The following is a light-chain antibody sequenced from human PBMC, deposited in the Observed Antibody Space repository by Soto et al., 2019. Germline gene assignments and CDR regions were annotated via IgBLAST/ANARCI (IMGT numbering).Light chain of an antibody. V-gene: IGLV2-11*01. CDR2: DVS. CDR1: GSDVGGYDF. J-gene: IGLJ2*01. CDR3: CSFAGTYTVV. Sequence: QSALTQPRSVSGSPGQSVTLSCSGSGSDVGGYDFVSCYQQHPGKAPKLIIYDVSKRPSGVPDRYSGSKSGNTASLTISGLQAEDEADYYCCSFAGTYTVVFGGGTKLTVL.